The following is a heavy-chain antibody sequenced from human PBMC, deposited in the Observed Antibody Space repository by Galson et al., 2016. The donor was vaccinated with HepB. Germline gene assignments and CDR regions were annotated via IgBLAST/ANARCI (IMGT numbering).Heavy chain of an antibody. CDR2: IKSKTDGGTT. D-gene: IGHD3-3*01. CDR3: TTGQWGYDFWSGHSGC. J-gene: IGHJ4*02. Sequence: SLRLSCAVSGFTFSSAWMNWVRQAPGEGLEWVGRIKSKTDGGTTDYAAPVKGGFTISRDDSKNTLYLQMNNLKSEDTAVYYCTTGQWGYDFWSGHSGCWGQGTLVTVSS. CDR1: GFTFSSAW. V-gene: IGHV3-15*07.